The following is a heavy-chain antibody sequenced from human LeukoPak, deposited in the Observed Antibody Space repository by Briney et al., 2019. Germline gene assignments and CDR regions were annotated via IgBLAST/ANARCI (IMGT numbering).Heavy chain of an antibody. CDR1: GYTLTELS. CDR2: INPSGGST. Sequence: ASVKVSCKVSGYTLTELSMHWVRQAPGKGLEWMGIINPSGGSTSYAQKFQGRVTMTRDTSTSTVYMELSSLRSEDTAVYYCASSGSGSYENWFDPWGQGTLVTVSS. D-gene: IGHD1-26*01. J-gene: IGHJ5*02. CDR3: ASSGSGSYENWFDP. V-gene: IGHV1-46*01.